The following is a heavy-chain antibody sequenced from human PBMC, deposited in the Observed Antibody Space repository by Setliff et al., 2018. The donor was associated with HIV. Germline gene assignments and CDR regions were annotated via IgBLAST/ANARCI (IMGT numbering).Heavy chain of an antibody. V-gene: IGHV4-61*02. Sequence: SETLSLTCTVSGDSISSGSYYWSWIRQPADKGLEWIGRIYTSGTTTYNPSVKSRVSISLDTSKNQFYLRLRSVTAADTAVYYCARELLYFGEGAYDPWGQGTLVTSPQ. CDR1: GDSISSGSYY. D-gene: IGHD3-10*01. CDR2: IYTSGTT. CDR3: ARELLYFGEGAYDP. J-gene: IGHJ5*02.